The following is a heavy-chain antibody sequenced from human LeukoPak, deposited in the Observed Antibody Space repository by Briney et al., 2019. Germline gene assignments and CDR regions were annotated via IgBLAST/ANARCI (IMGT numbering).Heavy chain of an antibody. CDR1: GYTFTSYG. CDR2: ISAYNGNT. V-gene: IGHV1-18*01. J-gene: IGHJ5*02. Sequence: ASVKVSCKASGYTFTSYGISWVRQAPGQGLEWMGWISAYNGNTNYAQKLQGRVTMTTDTSTSTAYMELRSLRSDDTAVYYCARGPRRRVRAGYSSSWSEDPWGQGTLVTVSS. D-gene: IGHD6-13*01. CDR3: ARGPRRRVRAGYSSSWSEDP.